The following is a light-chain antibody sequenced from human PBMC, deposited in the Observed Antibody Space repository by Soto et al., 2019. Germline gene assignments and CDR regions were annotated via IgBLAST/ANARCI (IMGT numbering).Light chain of an antibody. V-gene: IGKV1-5*03. Sequence: DIHMTQSPSTLSASVGDRVTITCRASQNINSWLAWYQQKPGKAPKLLIYEASSLEKGVPARFGGSGSGTEFTLTISSLQPDDFATYYCQQYNVYSWTFGQGTKVDNK. CDR3: QQYNVYSWT. CDR2: EAS. J-gene: IGKJ1*01. CDR1: QNINSW.